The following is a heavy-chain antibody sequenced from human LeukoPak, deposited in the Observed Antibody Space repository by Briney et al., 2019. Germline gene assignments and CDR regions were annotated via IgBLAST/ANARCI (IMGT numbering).Heavy chain of an antibody. D-gene: IGHD2-21*02. CDR3: TRHCGGDCADLDY. CDR1: GFTFSGSA. CDR2: IRGKANSYAT. V-gene: IGHV3-73*01. Sequence: GGSLRLSCAASGFTFSGSAMHWVRQASGKGLEWVGRIRGKANSYATAYAASVKGRFTISRDDSKNTAYLQMNSLKTEDTAVYYCTRHCGGDCADLDYWGQGTLVTVSS. J-gene: IGHJ4*02.